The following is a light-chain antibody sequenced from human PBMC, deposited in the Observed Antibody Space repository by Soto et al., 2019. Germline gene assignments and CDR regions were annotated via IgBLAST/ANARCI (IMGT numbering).Light chain of an antibody. Sequence: DIVMTQSPLSLPVTPGEPASISCRSSQSLLHSNGHNYLQWYLQKPGQSPQLLIYLGSNRASGVPDRVSGSGSGTDFTLKISRVEAEDVGVYYCMQALQNPLAFGQGTRLEI. CDR3: MQALQNPLA. V-gene: IGKV2-28*01. J-gene: IGKJ5*01. CDR2: LGS. CDR1: QSLLHSNGHNY.